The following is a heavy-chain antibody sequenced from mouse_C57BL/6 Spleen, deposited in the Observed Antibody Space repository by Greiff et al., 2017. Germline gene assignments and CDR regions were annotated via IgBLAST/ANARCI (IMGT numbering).Heavy chain of an antibody. CDR2: ISYDGSN. CDR1: GYSITSGYY. D-gene: IGHD2-4*01. CDR3: ARAYYDYDPFAY. Sequence: EVQLVESGPGLVKPSQSLSLTCSVTGYSITSGYYWNWIRQFPGNKLEWMGYISYDGSNNYNPSLKNRISITRDTSKNQFFLKLNSVTTEDTATYYCARAYYDYDPFAYWGQGTLVTVSA. J-gene: IGHJ3*01. V-gene: IGHV3-6*01.